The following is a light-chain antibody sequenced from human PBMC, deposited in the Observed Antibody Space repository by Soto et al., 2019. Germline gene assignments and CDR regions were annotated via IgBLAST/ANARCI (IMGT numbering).Light chain of an antibody. V-gene: IGKV1-9*01. CDR3: QQLNKYPST. CDR2: GAS. J-gene: IGKJ4*01. Sequence: DIQMTQSPSTLSVSVGDRVTITCRASQGISSYLGWYQQKPGQAPKLLIYGASTLQSGVPSRFSGSGSGTDFTLTISSLQPEDFATYYCQQLNKYPSTFGGGTKVDIK. CDR1: QGISSY.